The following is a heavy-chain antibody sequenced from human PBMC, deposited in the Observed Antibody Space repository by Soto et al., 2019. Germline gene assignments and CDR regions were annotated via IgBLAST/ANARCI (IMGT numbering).Heavy chain of an antibody. CDR1: GFTFSSYG. V-gene: IGHV3-30*18. CDR2: ISYDGRNK. J-gene: IGHJ6*02. CDR3: VKDGSSGWPYFYDMDV. Sequence: LRLSCAASGFTFSSYGMHWVRQAPGKGLEWVAVISYDGRNKYYADAVKGRFTISRDNSKNTLYLQMSSLRAEDTAVYYCVKDGSSGWPYFYDMDVWGQGATVTVSS. D-gene: IGHD6-19*01.